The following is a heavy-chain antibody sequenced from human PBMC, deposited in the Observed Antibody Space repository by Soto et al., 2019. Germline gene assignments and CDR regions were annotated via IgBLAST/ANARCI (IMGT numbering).Heavy chain of an antibody. CDR1: GFTFSSYG. CDR2: IWYDGSNK. D-gene: IGHD3-22*01. V-gene: IGHV3-33*01. Sequence: QVQLVESGGGVVQPGRSLRLSCAASGFTFSSYGMHWVRQAPGKGLEWVAVIWYDGSNKYYADSVKGRFTISRDNSKNTLYLQMNSLRAEATALYHGAREQGVSSGSYFVSQFQHLGQGTLVTVSS. J-gene: IGHJ1*01. CDR3: AREQGVSSGSYFVSQFQH.